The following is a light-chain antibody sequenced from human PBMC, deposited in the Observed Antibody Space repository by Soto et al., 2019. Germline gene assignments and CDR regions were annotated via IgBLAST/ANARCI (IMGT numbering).Light chain of an antibody. CDR2: GVN. CDR1: SSDVGTYDY. V-gene: IGLV2-8*01. CDR3: SSYMGSTIYV. Sequence: QSVLTQPPSASGSLGQSVTVSCTGSSSDVGTYDYVSWYQHRPGTAPKLLIYGVNKRPSGVPDRFSGSKSGSTASLTVSGLQAEEEADYYCSSYMGSTIYVFGSGTKLTVL. J-gene: IGLJ1*01.